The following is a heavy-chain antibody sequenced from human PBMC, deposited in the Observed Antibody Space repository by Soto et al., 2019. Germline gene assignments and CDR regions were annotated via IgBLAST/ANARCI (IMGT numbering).Heavy chain of an antibody. J-gene: IGHJ5*02. CDR1: GGSISSSSYY. CDR3: ARPRPPSSEWLSGIAAAGWGWFDP. V-gene: IGHV4-39*01. CDR2: IYYSGST. D-gene: IGHD6-13*01. Sequence: QLQLQESGPGLVKPSETLSLTCTVSGGSISSSSYYWGWIRQPPGKGLEWIGSIYYSGSTYYNPHLKSRVTISVDTSTNQFSLKLSSVTAADTAVYYCARPRPPSSEWLSGIAAAGWGWFDPWGQGTLVTVSS.